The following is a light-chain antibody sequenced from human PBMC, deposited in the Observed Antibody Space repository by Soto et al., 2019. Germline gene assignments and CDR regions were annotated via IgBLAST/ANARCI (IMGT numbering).Light chain of an antibody. CDR3: QRSFSTPLT. CDR1: QSISSY. V-gene: IGKV1-39*01. Sequence: DIQMTQSPSSLSASVGARVTITCRASQSISSYLHWYQQKPGKAPKLLIYAASSLQSGVPSRFSGSGSGTDFTLTISSLQPEDFATYYCQRSFSTPLTCGGGTEVEIK. CDR2: AAS. J-gene: IGKJ4*01.